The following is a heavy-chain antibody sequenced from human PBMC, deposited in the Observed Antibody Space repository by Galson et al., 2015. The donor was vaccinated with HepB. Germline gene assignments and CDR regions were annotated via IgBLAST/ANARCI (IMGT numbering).Heavy chain of an antibody. CDR1: GFTVSSNY. D-gene: IGHD5-24*01. CDR3: AHKRGYSQMVY. Sequence: SLRLSCAASGFTVSSNYMSWVRQAPGKGLEWVSVIYSGGSTYYADSVKGRFTISRDNSKNTLYLQMNSLRAEDTAVYYCAHKRGYSQMVYWGQGTLVTVSS. V-gene: IGHV3-66*01. J-gene: IGHJ4*02. CDR2: IYSGGST.